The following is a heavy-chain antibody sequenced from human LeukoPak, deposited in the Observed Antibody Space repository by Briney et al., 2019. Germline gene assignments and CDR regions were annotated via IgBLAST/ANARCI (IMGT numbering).Heavy chain of an antibody. Sequence: GRSLRLSCAASGFTFDDYAMHWVRQAPGKGLEWVSGISWNSGSIGYADSVKGRFTISRDNAKNSLYLQMNSLRAEDTALYCCAKDMGYYGSGGIDYWGQGTLVTVSS. V-gene: IGHV3-9*01. D-gene: IGHD3-10*01. CDR3: AKDMGYYGSGGIDY. CDR1: GFTFDDYA. J-gene: IGHJ4*02. CDR2: ISWNSGSI.